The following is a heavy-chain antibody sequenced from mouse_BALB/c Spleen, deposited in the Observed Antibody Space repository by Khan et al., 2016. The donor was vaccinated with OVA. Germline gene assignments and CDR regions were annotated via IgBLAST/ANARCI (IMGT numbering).Heavy chain of an antibody. CDR3: VRDGAYHRNDGWFAY. Sequence: QVQLQQSGAELARPGASVKMSCKASGLTFTSYMIHWIKKRPGQGLEWIGYINPSNGYTNYNQKFKDKATLTTDKSSTTAYLQLSSLTSDDSAVYNCVRDGAYHRNDGWFAYWGQGTLVTVSA. V-gene: IGHV1-4*01. CDR2: INPSNGYT. J-gene: IGHJ3*01. CDR1: GLTFTSYM. D-gene: IGHD2-14*01.